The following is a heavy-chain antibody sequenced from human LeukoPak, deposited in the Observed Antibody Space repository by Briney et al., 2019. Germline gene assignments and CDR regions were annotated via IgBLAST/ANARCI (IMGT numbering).Heavy chain of an antibody. CDR2: INPNSGGT. V-gene: IGHV1-2*02. CDR3: ARGCGGDFNWFDP. J-gene: IGHJ5*02. Sequence: GASVKVSCKASGYTFTGYYMHWVRQAPGQGLEWMGWINPNSGGTNYAQKFQGRVTMTRDTSISTAYMELSRLRSDDTAVYYCARGCGGDFNWFDPWGRGTLVTVSS. D-gene: IGHD2-21*02. CDR1: GYTFTGYY.